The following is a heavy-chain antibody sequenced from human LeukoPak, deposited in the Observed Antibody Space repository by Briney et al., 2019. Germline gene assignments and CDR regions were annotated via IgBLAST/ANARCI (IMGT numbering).Heavy chain of an antibody. CDR3: ARLEIAVTGNTFDY. D-gene: IGHD6-19*01. J-gene: IGHJ4*02. Sequence: MTSETLSLTCTVSGGSISSRSYYWAWTRQPPGKGLEGIGSVNYSGKTYYNSSLKSRVTISVDTSKNQFSLKLSSVTAADTAVYYCARLEIAVTGNTFDYWGQGTLVTVSS. CDR2: VNYSGKT. CDR1: GGSISSRSYY. V-gene: IGHV4-39*01.